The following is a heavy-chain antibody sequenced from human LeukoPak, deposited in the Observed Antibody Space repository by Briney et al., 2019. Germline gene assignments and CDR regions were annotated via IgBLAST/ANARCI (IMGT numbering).Heavy chain of an antibody. CDR2: IKQDGSEK. V-gene: IGHV3-7*01. CDR3: ASPRVGCSSTSCYSPTGY. J-gene: IGHJ4*02. D-gene: IGHD2-2*02. Sequence: GGSLRLSCAASGFTFSSYWMSWVRQAPGKGLEWVANIKQDGSEKYYVDSVKGRFTISRDNAKNSLYLQMNSLRAEDTAVYYCASPRVGCSSTSCYSPTGYWGQGTLVTVSS. CDR1: GFTFSSYW.